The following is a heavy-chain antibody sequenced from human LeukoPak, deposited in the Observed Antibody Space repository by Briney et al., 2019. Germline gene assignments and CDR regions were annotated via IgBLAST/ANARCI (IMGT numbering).Heavy chain of an antibody. J-gene: IGHJ6*03. Sequence: GGSLRLSCAASGFTFSSNYMSWVRQAPGKGLERVSIFYSGGYTYYADSVKGRFTISRDNSKNTLYLQMNSLRAEDTAVYYCARGEYYYYYYMDVWGRGTTVTVSS. CDR1: GFTFSSNY. CDR2: FYSGGYT. D-gene: IGHD3-10*01. CDR3: ARGEYYYYYYMDV. V-gene: IGHV3-66*02.